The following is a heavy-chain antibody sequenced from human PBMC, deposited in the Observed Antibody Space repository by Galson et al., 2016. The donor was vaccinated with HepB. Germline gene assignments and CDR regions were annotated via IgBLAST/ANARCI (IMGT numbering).Heavy chain of an antibody. CDR3: SVDSGQLQTYSRFDP. Sequence: SVKVSCKASGFTFFTSAVQWVRQARGQGLEWIGKIVVSGGHTSYSQKFRDRVSITSEMSTSPVHMELRGLTSEDTAVYFCSVDSGQLQTYSRFDPWGQGTLVTVSS. J-gene: IGHJ5*02. V-gene: IGHV1-58*01. D-gene: IGHD2-15*01. CDR2: IVVSGGHT. CDR1: GFTFFTSA.